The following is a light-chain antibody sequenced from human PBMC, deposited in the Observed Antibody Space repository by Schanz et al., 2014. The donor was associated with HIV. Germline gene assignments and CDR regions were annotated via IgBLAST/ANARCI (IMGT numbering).Light chain of an antibody. Sequence: QLVLTQSPSASASLGASVKLTCTLSSGHRTYTIAWHQQQPEKGPRYLMKVHSDGSHTKGDGIPDRFSGSSSGAERYLTISSLQSEDEADYYCQTWGTGRGVFGGGTKLTVL. CDR1: SGHRTYT. CDR2: VHSDGSH. V-gene: IGLV4-69*01. CDR3: QTWGTGRGV. J-gene: IGLJ2*01.